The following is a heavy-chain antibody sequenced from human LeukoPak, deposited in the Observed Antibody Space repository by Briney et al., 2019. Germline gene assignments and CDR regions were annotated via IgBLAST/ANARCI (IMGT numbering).Heavy chain of an antibody. CDR3: ARDNVDCSSTSCYAGGIDY. Sequence: GASVKVSCKASGYTFTGYYMHWVRQAPGQGLEWMGWINPNSGGTNSAQKFQGRITMTRDTSISTAYMELSRLRSDDTAVYYCARDNVDCSSTSCYAGGIDYWGQGTLVTVSS. D-gene: IGHD2-2*01. CDR2: INPNSGGT. CDR1: GYTFTGYY. J-gene: IGHJ4*02. V-gene: IGHV1-2*02.